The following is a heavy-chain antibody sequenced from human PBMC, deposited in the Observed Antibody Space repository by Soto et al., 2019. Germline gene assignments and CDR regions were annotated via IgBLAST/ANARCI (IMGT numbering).Heavy chain of an antibody. CDR3: ARGRSLNTNMDY. J-gene: IGHJ4*02. V-gene: IGHV3-21*01. D-gene: IGHD2-15*01. CDR2: ISSSRGYV. CDR1: GFTFSSYS. Sequence: EVQLVESGGGLVKPRESLRLSCAASGFTFSSYSMNWVRQAPGKGLEWVSSISSSRGYVSYADSVKGRFTISRDNAKNSLYLQMDSLRAEDTAVYYCARGRSLNTNMDYWGQGTLVTVSS.